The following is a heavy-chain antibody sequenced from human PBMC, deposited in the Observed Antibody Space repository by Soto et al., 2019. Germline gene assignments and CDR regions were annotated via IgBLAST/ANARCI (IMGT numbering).Heavy chain of an antibody. D-gene: IGHD3-10*01. CDR2: IWYDGSNK. CDR1: GFTFSSHG. Sequence: QVQLVESGGGVVQPGRSLRLSCAASGFTFSSHGMHWVRQAPGKGLEWVAVIWYDGSNKYYADSVKSRFTISRDNSKNTLYLQMNSLRAEDTAVYYCARDTARAMVRIYYGMDVWGQGTTVTVSS. CDR3: ARDTARAMVRIYYGMDV. J-gene: IGHJ6*02. V-gene: IGHV3-33*01.